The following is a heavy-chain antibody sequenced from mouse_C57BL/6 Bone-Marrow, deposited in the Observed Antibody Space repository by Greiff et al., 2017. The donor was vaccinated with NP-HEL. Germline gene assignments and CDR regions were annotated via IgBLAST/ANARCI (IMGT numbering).Heavy chain of an antibody. Sequence: VQLQQSGAELVRPGASVKLSCTASGFNIKDDYMHWVKQRPEQGLEWIGWIDPENGDTEYASKFQGKATITADTSSNTAYLQLSSLTSEDTAVYYCAMRNYGSSYGDYWGQGTTLTVSS. J-gene: IGHJ2*01. CDR1: GFNIKDDY. CDR3: AMRNYGSSYGDY. V-gene: IGHV14-4*01. CDR2: IDPENGDT. D-gene: IGHD1-1*01.